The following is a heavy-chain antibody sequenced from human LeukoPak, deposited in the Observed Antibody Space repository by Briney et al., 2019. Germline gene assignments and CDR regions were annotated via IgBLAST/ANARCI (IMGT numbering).Heavy chain of an antibody. J-gene: IGHJ4*02. CDR1: GFTFSSYW. CDR2: IKHDGSEK. D-gene: IGHD3-16*01. Sequence: PGGSLRHSCAASGFTFSSYWMSWVRQAPGKGLEWVANIKHDGSEKYYVDSVKGRFTVSRDNAKNSLYLQMYGLRDEDTAVYYCARWEGVLMKDFDYWGQGTLVTVSS. V-gene: IGHV3-7*01. CDR3: ARWEGVLMKDFDY.